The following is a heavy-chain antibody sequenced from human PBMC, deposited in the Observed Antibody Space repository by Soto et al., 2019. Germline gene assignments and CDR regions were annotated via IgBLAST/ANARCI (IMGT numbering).Heavy chain of an antibody. Sequence: ASVKVSCKASGYSFTNYVITWVRQAPGQGLEWMGWISYNGNTNYAQNLQGRVTMTTDTSTNTAYMELRGLSSDDTAVYYCARVEDYFDSSGYNHWGQGTLVTVSS. CDR2: ISYNGNT. J-gene: IGHJ5*02. V-gene: IGHV1-18*04. D-gene: IGHD3-22*01. CDR1: GYSFTNYV. CDR3: ARVEDYFDSSGYNH.